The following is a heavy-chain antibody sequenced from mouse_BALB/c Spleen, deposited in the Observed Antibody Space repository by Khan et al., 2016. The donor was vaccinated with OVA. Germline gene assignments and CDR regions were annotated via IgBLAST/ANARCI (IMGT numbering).Heavy chain of an antibody. CDR1: GYSITSDYA. J-gene: IGHJ4*01. CDR3: AREGSRYNYAMDY. D-gene: IGHD1-1*01. Sequence: EVKLEESGPGLVKPSQSLSLTCTVTGYSITSDYAWNWIRQFPGNKLEWMGYISYSGSTNYNPALKSRISITRDTSKNQFFLQLNSVTTEDTATYYCAREGSRYNYAMDYWGQGTSVTVSS. V-gene: IGHV3-2*02. CDR2: ISYSGST.